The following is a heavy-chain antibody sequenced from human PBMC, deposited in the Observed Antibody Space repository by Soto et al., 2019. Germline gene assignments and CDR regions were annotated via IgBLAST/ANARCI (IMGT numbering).Heavy chain of an antibody. Sequence: VASVKVSCKASGYIFSNYDINWVRQATGQGFEWMGWINLNDGGTNSPRKFQGRLTMTRDKSITTVYMELSRLRSDDTAVYFCVRDAPSHQSIFDLWGPGTLVTVSS. CDR2: INLNDGGT. CDR3: VRDAPSHQSIFDL. D-gene: IGHD2-2*01. CDR1: GYIFSNYD. J-gene: IGHJ4*02. V-gene: IGHV1-2*02.